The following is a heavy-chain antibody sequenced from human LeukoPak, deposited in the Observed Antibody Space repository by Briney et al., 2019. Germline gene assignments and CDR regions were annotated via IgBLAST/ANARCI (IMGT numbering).Heavy chain of an antibody. CDR1: GGSISSDDW. D-gene: IGHD2-2*01. V-gene: IGHV4-4*02. CDR2: IYHTGST. Sequence: SGTLSLTCAVSGGSISSDDWWSWVRQPPGKGLEWVGDIYHTGSTNYNPSLKSRVTISVDKSKNQFSLNLSSVTAADTAVYYCAGEPCSRTSCLAYYGMDVWGQGATVTVSS. CDR3: AGEPCSRTSCLAYYGMDV. J-gene: IGHJ6*02.